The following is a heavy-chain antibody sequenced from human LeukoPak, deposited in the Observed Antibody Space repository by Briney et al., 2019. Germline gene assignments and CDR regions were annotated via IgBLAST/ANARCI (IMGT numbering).Heavy chain of an antibody. Sequence: GGSLRLSCAASGFTLSSYGMHWVRQAPGKGLEWVAFIRYDGSSKYYADSVKGRFTISRDNSKNTLYLQLNSLRAEDTAVYYCAKDRSSGYSYYSKWGQGTLVTVSS. D-gene: IGHD3-22*01. CDR1: GFTLSSYG. J-gene: IGHJ4*02. CDR2: IRYDGSSK. V-gene: IGHV3-30*02. CDR3: AKDRSSGYSYYSK.